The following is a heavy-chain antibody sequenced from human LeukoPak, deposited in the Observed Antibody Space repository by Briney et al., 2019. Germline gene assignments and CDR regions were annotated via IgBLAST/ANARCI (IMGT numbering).Heavy chain of an antibody. CDR1: GFTFGDYA. V-gene: IGHV3-49*01. Sequence: GGSLKFSCTASGFTFGDYAMSWFPRSPGKGRGGGGFIRSKAYGRTTEYTASVKGRFTITRHDSKSIAYLQMNSLKAEDTAVYYCTRDGSTSSYSSGWYLDAFDIWGQGTMVTVSS. CDR3: TRDGSTSSYSSGWYLDAFDI. J-gene: IGHJ3*02. D-gene: IGHD6-19*01. CDR2: IRSKAYGRTT.